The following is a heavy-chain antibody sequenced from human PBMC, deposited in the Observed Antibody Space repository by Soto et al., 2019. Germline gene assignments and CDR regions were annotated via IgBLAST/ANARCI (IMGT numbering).Heavy chain of an antibody. V-gene: IGHV3-23*01. CDR2: ISGGCGIT. Sequence: SLSLSCSASCFTFSSYAIWWGPQAPGKGLEWVSDISGGCGITHYAHSVKGRLPRSRYKSNNTLDLQMNSLRPEDTAVYYCARGYYYGMDVWGQGTTVTVSS. J-gene: IGHJ6*02. CDR1: CFTFSSYA. CDR3: ARGYYYGMDV.